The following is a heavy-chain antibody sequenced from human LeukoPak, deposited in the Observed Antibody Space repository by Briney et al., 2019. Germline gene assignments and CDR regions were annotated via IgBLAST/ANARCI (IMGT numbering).Heavy chain of an antibody. D-gene: IGHD1-7*01. CDR1: GYTFTSYG. V-gene: IGHV1-18*01. Sequence: ASVKVSCKASGYTFTSYGISWVRQAPGQGLEWMGWISAYNGNTNYAQKLQGRVTLTTDTSTSTAYMELRYLRSDDTATYFCARRNYGKLHFDYWGQGTLVTVSS. CDR2: ISAYNGNT. CDR3: ARRNYGKLHFDY. J-gene: IGHJ4*02.